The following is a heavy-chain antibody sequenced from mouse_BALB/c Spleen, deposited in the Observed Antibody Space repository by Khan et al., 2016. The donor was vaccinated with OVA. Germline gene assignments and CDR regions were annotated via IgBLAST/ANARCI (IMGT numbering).Heavy chain of an antibody. CDR1: GYSITSGYY. D-gene: IGHD2-1*01. CDR3: ASKSYGKGAY. CDR2: ISYDGSN. J-gene: IGHJ3*01. Sequence: EVQLQESGPGLVKPSQSLSLTCSVTGYSITSGYYWSWIRQFPENRLEWMGYISYDGSNNYNPSLKNRISITRDTSKKQFFLKLNSVTTEDTATYYCASKSYGKGAYWGQGTLVTVSA. V-gene: IGHV3-6*02.